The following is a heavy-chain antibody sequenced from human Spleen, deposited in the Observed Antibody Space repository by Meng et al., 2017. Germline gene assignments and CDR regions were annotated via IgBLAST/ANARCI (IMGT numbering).Heavy chain of an antibody. J-gene: IGHJ4*02. D-gene: IGHD3-10*01. CDR1: DYTSASYG. CDR2: ISVYNGNT. CDR3: VSERGGGSFDC. V-gene: IGHV1-18*01. Sequence: QAQLLPSGSEVKKPGASVWVSCKASDYTSASYGISWFRQAPGQGLEWMGWISVYNGNTKYAQKLQGRVTMTSDTSTNTAYMELRSLRSDDTAVYYCVSERGGGSFDCWGQGTLVTVSS.